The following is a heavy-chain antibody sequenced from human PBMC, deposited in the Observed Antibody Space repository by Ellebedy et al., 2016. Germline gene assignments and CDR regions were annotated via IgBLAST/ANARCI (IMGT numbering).Heavy chain of an antibody. V-gene: IGHV3-48*04. Sequence: GGSLRLXXAASGFTFRTYRMYWVRQAPGKELEWVAFIGTNPANIFYGDSVKGRFSISRDNAENSLFLQMNSLRVEDTAVYYCARQTRDIRGWFDPWGQGTLVTVSS. D-gene: IGHD3-9*01. CDR3: ARQTRDIRGWFDP. CDR2: IGTNPANI. CDR1: GFTFRTYR. J-gene: IGHJ5*02.